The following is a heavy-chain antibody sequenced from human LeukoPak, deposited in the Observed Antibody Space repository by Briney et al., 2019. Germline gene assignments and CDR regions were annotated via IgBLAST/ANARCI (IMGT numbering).Heavy chain of an antibody. CDR1: GFTFSSYS. Sequence: GGSLRLSCAASGFTFSSYSMNWVRQARGKGLEWVSSISSSRSIIYYAGSVKVRFTIYKDNAKNSLYLQMNSLRAEDTAVYYCARDLPAPAHDSSGYQIDHDAFDVWGQGTMVTVSS. V-gene: IGHV3-21*01. CDR2: ISSSRSII. D-gene: IGHD3-22*01. J-gene: IGHJ3*01. CDR3: ARDLPAPAHDSSGYQIDHDAFDV.